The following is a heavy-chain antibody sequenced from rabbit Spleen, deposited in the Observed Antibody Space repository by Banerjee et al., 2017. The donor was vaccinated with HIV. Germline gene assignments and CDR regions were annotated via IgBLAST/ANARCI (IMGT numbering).Heavy chain of an antibody. J-gene: IGHJ4*01. CDR2: IRTANENT. CDR3: ARDLVAVIGWNFSL. Sequence: QSLEESGGDLVKPGASLTLTCTASGFSFSSSDYMCWVRQAPGKGLEWIGCIRTANENTYYASWVNGRFTISKTSSTTVTLQMTRLTAADTATYFCARDLVAVIGWNFSLWGPCTLVTVS. D-gene: IGHD1-1*01. V-gene: IGHV1S40*01. CDR1: GFSFSSSDY.